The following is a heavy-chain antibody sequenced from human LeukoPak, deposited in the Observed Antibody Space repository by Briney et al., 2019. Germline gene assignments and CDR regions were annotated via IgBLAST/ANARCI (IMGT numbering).Heavy chain of an antibody. CDR1: GFTFSSYW. CDR3: ARDRPKYCSSTSCYRPVDY. Sequence: GGSLRLSCAASGFTFSSYWMSWVRQAPGKGLEWVANIKQDGSEKYYVDSVKGRFTISRDNAKNSLYLQMNSLRAEDTAVYYCARDRPKYCSSTSCYRPVDYWGQGTLVTASS. V-gene: IGHV3-7*01. D-gene: IGHD2-2*02. CDR2: IKQDGSEK. J-gene: IGHJ4*02.